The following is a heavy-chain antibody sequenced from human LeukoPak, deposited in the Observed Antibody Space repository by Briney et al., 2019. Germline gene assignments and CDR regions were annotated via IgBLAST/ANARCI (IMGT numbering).Heavy chain of an antibody. D-gene: IGHD6-6*01. Sequence: GGSLRLSCAASGFTVSSTYMSWVRQAPGKGLEWVSVIESGGRTYYADSVKGRFTISRDSSKNTLYLQMNSLRAEDTAVYYCARDYSEAARLDYWGQGTLVTVSS. CDR3: ARDYSEAARLDY. J-gene: IGHJ4*02. CDR2: IESGGRT. V-gene: IGHV3-66*01. CDR1: GFTVSSTY.